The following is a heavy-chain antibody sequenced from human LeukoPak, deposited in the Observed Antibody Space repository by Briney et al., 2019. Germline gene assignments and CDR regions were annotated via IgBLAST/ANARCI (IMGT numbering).Heavy chain of an antibody. Sequence: GSLRLSCAASGFTFSSYEMNWVRQAPGKGLEWVSYISSSGSTIYYADSVKGRFTISRDNAKNSLYLQMNSLRAEDTAVYYCARDRDYSFDPWGQGTLVTVSS. CDR3: ARDRDYSFDP. CDR2: ISSSGSTI. CDR1: GFTFSSYE. V-gene: IGHV3-48*03. J-gene: IGHJ5*02. D-gene: IGHD2-15*01.